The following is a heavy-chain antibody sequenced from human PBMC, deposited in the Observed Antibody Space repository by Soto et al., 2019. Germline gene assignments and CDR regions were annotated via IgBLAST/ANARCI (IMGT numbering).Heavy chain of an antibody. J-gene: IGHJ4*02. V-gene: IGHV4-31*03. Sequence: SETLSLTCTVSGGSITTGGYYWSWIRQLPGKGLEWIGHRYYSESTYYNPSLKSRVSISLDTSKNQFSMKLSFVTAADTAMYYCARTKCSGASSYSWSLDYWGQGTPVTVSS. D-gene: IGHD2-15*01. CDR1: GGSITTGGYY. CDR2: RYYSEST. CDR3: ARTKCSGASSYSWSLDY.